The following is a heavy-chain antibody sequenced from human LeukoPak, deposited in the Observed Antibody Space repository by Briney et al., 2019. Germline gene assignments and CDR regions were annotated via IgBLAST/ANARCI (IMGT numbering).Heavy chain of an antibody. Sequence: GGSLRLSCAASGFTFSSYEMNWVRQAPGKGQEWVSYISSSASTIHYAVSVKGRFTISRDNAKNSLYLQMNSLRAEDTAIYYCARGGLYAGFEWWGQGTLVTVSS. J-gene: IGHJ4*02. CDR1: GFTFSSYE. CDR3: ARGGLYAGFEW. V-gene: IGHV3-48*03. CDR2: ISSSASTI. D-gene: IGHD2-8*01.